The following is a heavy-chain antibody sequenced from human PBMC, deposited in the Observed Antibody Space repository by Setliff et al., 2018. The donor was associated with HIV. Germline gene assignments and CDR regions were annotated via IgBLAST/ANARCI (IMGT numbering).Heavy chain of an antibody. D-gene: IGHD2-15*01. CDR1: GYTSTSYD. J-gene: IGHJ6*03. CDR2: MNPDSGNT. CDR3: ARTRSGGSSVYYYYYVDV. Sequence: ASVKVSCKASGYTSTSYDINWVRQATGQGLEWMGWMNPDSGNTGSAQNFQGRLTITWNTSISTAYMVLGSLGFDDTAVYFCARTRSGGSSVYYYYYVDVWGQGTAVTVSS. V-gene: IGHV1-8*01.